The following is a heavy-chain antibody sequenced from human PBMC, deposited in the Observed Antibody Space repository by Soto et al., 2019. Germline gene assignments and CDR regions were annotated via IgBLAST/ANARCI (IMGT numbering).Heavy chain of an antibody. D-gene: IGHD6-13*01. CDR1: GGPFSSYA. CDR3: ASSPSSSWYSFDY. Sequence: SVPVSCKASGGPFSSYAISWVRQAPGQGLEWMGGIIPIFGTANYAQKFQGRVTITADKSTSTAYMELSSLRSEDTAVYYCASSPSSSWYSFDYWGQGTLVAVSS. CDR2: IIPIFGTA. J-gene: IGHJ4*02. V-gene: IGHV1-69*06.